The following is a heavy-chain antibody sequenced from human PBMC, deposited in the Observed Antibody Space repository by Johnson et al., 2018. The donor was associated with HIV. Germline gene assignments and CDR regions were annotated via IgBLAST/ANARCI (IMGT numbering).Heavy chain of an antibody. D-gene: IGHD3-22*01. CDR1: GFTFSSYA. V-gene: IGHV3-23*04. Sequence: VKLVESGGGLVQPGGSLRLSCAASGFTFSSYAMSWVRQAPGKGLEWVSAISGSGGSTYYADSVKGRFTISRDNSKNTLYLQMNSLRAEDTAVYYCARDWGYDSSGYYYGAFDIWGQGTMVTVSS. J-gene: IGHJ3*02. CDR2: ISGSGGST. CDR3: ARDWGYDSSGYYYGAFDI.